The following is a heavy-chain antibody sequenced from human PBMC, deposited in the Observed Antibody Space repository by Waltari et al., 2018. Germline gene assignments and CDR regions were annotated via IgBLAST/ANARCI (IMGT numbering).Heavy chain of an antibody. CDR1: GFTFSSYG. Sequence: QVQLVESGGGVVQPGRSLRLSCAASGFTFSSYGLHWVRQARGKGLEWVAVIWDDGSNKYYADSVKGRFTISRDNSKNTLYRQMNSLRAEDTAMYYCAKQSEIAAVLGAFDIWGQGTMVTVSS. CDR2: IWDDGSNK. V-gene: IGHV3-30*18. D-gene: IGHD6-13*01. J-gene: IGHJ3*02. CDR3: AKQSEIAAVLGAFDI.